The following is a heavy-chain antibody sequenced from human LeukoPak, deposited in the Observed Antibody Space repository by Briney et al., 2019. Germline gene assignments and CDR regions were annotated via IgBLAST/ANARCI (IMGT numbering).Heavy chain of an antibody. CDR2: IFYTGNT. CDR1: GGSFINYY. J-gene: IGHJ4*02. V-gene: IGHV4-59*08. D-gene: IGHD2-15*01. Sequence: SETLSLTCTVSGGSFINYYWTWIRQPPGEGLEWIGYIFYTGNTNYNPFLSSRLTLSVDAPNNQFALTLRSVTAADTAIYYCARLGHCSGGSCYFSDWGLGTLVTVAS. CDR3: ARLGHCSGGSCYFSD.